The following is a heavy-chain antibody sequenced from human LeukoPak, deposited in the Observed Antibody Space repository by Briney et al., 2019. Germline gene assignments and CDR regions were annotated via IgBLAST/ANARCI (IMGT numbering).Heavy chain of an antibody. CDR2: IYYSGST. Sequence: SETLSLTCTVSGGSISSYYWSWIRQPPGKGLEWIGYIYYSGSTNYNPSLKSRVTISVDTSKNQFSLQLSSVTAADTAVYYCAREGPGLDAFDIWGQGTMVTVSS. CDR3: AREGPGLDAFDI. J-gene: IGHJ3*02. D-gene: IGHD7-27*01. CDR1: GGSISSYY. V-gene: IGHV4-59*01.